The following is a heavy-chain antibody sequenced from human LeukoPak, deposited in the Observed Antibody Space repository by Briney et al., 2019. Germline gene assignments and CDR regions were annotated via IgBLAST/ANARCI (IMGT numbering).Heavy chain of an antibody. J-gene: IGHJ3*02. CDR3: AKDRYSSGWYVMDFDI. CDR2: IRYDGSNK. D-gene: IGHD6-19*01. Sequence: QPGGSLRLSCAASGFTFSSYGMHWVRQAPGKGLEWVAFIRYDGSNKYYADSVKGRFTISRDNSKNTLYLQMNSLRAEDTAVYYCAKDRYSSGWYVMDFDIWGQGTMVTVSS. V-gene: IGHV3-30*02. CDR1: GFTFSSYG.